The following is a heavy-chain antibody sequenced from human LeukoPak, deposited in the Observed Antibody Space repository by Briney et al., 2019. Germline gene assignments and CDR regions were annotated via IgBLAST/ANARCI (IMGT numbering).Heavy chain of an antibody. J-gene: IGHJ4*02. CDR1: GFTFSSYG. D-gene: IGHD3-22*01. CDR3: AKDGPYYYDSSGSLDY. Sequence: GGSLRLSCAASGFTFSSYGMHWVRQAPGKELEGGAVISYDGSNKYYADSVKGRFTISRDNSKNKLYLHMNSLRAEDTAVYYCAKDGPYYYDSSGSLDYWGQGTLVTVSS. V-gene: IGHV3-30*18. CDR2: ISYDGSNK.